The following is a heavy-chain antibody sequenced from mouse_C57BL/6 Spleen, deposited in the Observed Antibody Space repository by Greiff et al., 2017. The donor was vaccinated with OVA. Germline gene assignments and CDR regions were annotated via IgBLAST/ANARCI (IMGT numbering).Heavy chain of an antibody. V-gene: IGHV1-52*01. CDR3: ARGDSNYVFDY. J-gene: IGHJ2*01. CDR2: IDPSDSET. Sequence: QVQLQQPGAELVRPGSSVKLSCKASGYTFTSYWMHWVKQRPIQGLEWIGNIDPSDSETHYNQKFKDKATLTVDKSSSTAYMQLSSLTSEASAVYYCARGDSNYVFDYWGQGTTLTVSS. D-gene: IGHD2-5*01. CDR1: GYTFTSYW.